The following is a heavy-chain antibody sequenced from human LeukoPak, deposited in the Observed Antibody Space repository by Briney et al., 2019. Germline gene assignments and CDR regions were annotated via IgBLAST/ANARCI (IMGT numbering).Heavy chain of an antibody. CDR2: IKQDGSEK. Sequence: GGSLRLSCAASGFTFSSFWMSWVRQAPGKGLEWVANIKQDGSEKYYVDSVKGRFTISRDNSKNTLYLQMNSLRAEDTAVYYCARETSARPMDYWGQGTLVTVSS. CDR3: ARETSARPMDY. D-gene: IGHD6-6*01. J-gene: IGHJ4*02. V-gene: IGHV3-7*01. CDR1: GFTFSSFW.